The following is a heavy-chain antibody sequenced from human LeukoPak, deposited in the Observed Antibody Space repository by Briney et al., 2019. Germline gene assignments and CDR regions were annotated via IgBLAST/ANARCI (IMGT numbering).Heavy chain of an antibody. D-gene: IGHD2-21*01. CDR1: RFTFSTYS. J-gene: IGHJ3*02. V-gene: IGHV3-21*01. CDR2: ISSRSTYI. CDR3: ATSMAQDVDAFHI. Sequence: PGGSLRLSCAAPRFTFSTYSMNWVRQAPGKGLEWVSSISSRSTYIYYADSVKGRFTISRDNAKNSLYLQMNNLRAEDTAMFYCATSMAQDVDAFHIWGQGTMVTVSS.